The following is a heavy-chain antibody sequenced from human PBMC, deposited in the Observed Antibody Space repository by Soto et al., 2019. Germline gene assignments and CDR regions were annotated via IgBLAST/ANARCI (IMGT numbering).Heavy chain of an antibody. CDR1: GFTFSSYG. CDR3: ARPIYSSGWYGPVDY. J-gene: IGHJ4*02. V-gene: IGHV3-33*01. Sequence: QVQLVESGGGVVQPGRSLRLSCAASGFTFSSYGMHWVRQAPGKGLEWVAVIWYDGSNKYYEDSVKGRFTISRDNSKNTLYLQMNSLRAEATAVYYCARPIYSSGWYGPVDYWGQGTLVTVSS. CDR2: IWYDGSNK. D-gene: IGHD6-19*01.